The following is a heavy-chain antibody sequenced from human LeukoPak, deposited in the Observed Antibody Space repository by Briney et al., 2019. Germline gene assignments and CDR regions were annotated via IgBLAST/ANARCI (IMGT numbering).Heavy chain of an antibody. CDR2: ISSTSIHI. CDR3: ARAPSFGGSYYFDY. CDR1: GFTFSDYS. Sequence: SGGSLRLSCVVSGFTFSDYSMNWVRQAPGMGLEWVASISSTSIHIYYADSVKGRFTVSRVNAKNSLFLQMNNLRAEDTAVYYCARAPSFGGSYYFDYWGQGTLVTVSS. J-gene: IGHJ4*02. V-gene: IGHV3-21*06. D-gene: IGHD3-16*01.